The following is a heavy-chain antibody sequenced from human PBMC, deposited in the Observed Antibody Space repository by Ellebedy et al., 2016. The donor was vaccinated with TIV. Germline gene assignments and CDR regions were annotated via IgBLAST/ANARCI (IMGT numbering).Heavy chain of an antibody. J-gene: IGHJ2*01. CDR1: GYTFTNYG. Sequence: AASVKVSCKASGYTFTNYGIIWVRQAPGHGLEWMGWIRASNGYTKFAQKFQGRVTVTTDTSTSTAYMELRSLKSDDTAVYYCARGVGGFFDLWGRGTLVTVSS. CDR3: ARGVGGFFDL. CDR2: IRASNGYT. V-gene: IGHV1-18*01. D-gene: IGHD3-10*01.